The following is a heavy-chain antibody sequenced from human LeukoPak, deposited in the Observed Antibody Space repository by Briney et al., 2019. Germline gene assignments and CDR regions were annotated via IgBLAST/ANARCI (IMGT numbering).Heavy chain of an antibody. D-gene: IGHD5-12*01. Sequence: ASVKVSCKASGYTFTSYGISWVRQAPGQGLEWMGWISAYNGNTNYAQKFQGRVTMTRDTSISTAYMELSRLRSDDTAVYYCARDRGGYGNWGQGTLVTVSS. V-gene: IGHV1-18*01. CDR2: ISAYNGNT. CDR3: ARDRGGYGN. CDR1: GYTFTSYG. J-gene: IGHJ4*02.